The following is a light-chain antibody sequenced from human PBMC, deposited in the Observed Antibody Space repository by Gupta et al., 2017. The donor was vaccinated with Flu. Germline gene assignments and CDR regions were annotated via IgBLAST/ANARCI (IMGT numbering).Light chain of an antibody. CDR2: LSSDGSH. J-gene: IGLJ3*02. Sequence: SVKLTCTRSSGIINYAIAWHQEQPEKRPQDLMMLSSDGSHSKGDGIADCFSGSSSGTARYLTVARRQSEVEDGFYCQTWRTDWVFGGGTKLTVL. CDR3: QTWRTDWV. CDR1: SGIINYA. V-gene: IGLV4-69*01.